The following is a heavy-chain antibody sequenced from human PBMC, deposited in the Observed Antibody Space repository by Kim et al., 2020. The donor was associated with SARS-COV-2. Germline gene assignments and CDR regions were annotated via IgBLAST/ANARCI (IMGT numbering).Heavy chain of an antibody. V-gene: IGHV3-23*01. CDR2: ISGNSGST. D-gene: IGHD3-10*01. J-gene: IGHJ4*02. CDR3: AKGDYYGSGSYYIAFDY. Sequence: GGSLRLSCAASGFTFSRYAMSWVRQAPGKGLEWVSAISGNSGSTYYADSVKGRFTISRDNSKNTLYLQMDSLRAEDTAVYYCAKGDYYGSGSYYIAFDYWGQGTLVTVSS. CDR1: GFTFSRYA.